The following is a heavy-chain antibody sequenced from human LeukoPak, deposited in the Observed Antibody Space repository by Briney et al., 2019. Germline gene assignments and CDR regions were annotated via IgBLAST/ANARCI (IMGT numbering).Heavy chain of an antibody. CDR3: ATVNYYDRPFDI. D-gene: IGHD3-22*01. CDR1: GGPISSGDYY. J-gene: IGHJ3*02. Sequence: SETLSLTCTVSGGPISSGDYYWSWIRQPPGKGLEWIGYTYYSGTTYYNPSLKSRVTISIDTSKNQFSLRLSSVTAADTAVYYCATVNYYDRPFDIWGQGTMVTVSS. CDR2: TYYSGTT. V-gene: IGHV4-30-4*08.